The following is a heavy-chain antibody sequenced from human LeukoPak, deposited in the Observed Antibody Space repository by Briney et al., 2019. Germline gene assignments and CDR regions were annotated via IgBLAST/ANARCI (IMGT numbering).Heavy chain of an antibody. D-gene: IGHD3-22*01. CDR1: GFTFTNAW. J-gene: IGHJ1*01. Sequence: GGSLRLSCAASGFTFTNAWLSWVRQAPGKGLEWVGRIKSKTDGGTTDYAAPVKGRFTISRDDTKNTLYLQMNSLKTEDTAVYYCTTGYYYDSSGYYSWGQGTLVTVST. CDR3: TTGYYYDSSGYYS. CDR2: IKSKTDGGTT. V-gene: IGHV3-15*01.